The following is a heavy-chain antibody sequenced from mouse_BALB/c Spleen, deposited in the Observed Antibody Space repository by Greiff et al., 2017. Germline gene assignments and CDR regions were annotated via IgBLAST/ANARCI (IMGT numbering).Heavy chain of an antibody. D-gene: IGHD1-2*01. J-gene: IGHJ3*01. CDR3: AGGATATAY. CDR2: IWSGGST. V-gene: IGHV2-2*02. Sequence: QVQLQQSGPGLVQPSQSLSITCTVSGFSLTSYGVHWVRQSPGKGLEWLGVIWSGGSTDYNAAFISRLSISKDNSKSQVFFKMNSLQANDTAIYYCAGGATATAYWGQGTLVTVSA. CDR1: GFSLTSYG.